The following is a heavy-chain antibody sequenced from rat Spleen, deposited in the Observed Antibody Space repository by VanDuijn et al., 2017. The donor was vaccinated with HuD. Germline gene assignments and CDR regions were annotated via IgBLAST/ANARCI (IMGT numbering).Heavy chain of an antibody. CDR2: INSAGST. CDR3: ARGYTTDYWFAY. J-gene: IGHJ3*01. V-gene: IGHV3-3*01. D-gene: IGHD1-6*01. CDR1: GYSITSSYR. Sequence: EVQLQESGPGLMKPSQSLSLTCSVTGYSITSSYRWNWIRKFPGNKLEWMGYINSAGSTNYNPSLKSRISITRDTSKNQFFLQVNSVTTEDTATYYCARGYTTDYWFAYWGQGTLVTVSS.